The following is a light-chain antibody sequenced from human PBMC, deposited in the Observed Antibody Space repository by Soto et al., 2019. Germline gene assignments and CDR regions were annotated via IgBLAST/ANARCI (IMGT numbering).Light chain of an antibody. J-gene: IGKJ2*01. CDR2: WAS. CDR1: QSVLYSSNNKNY. V-gene: IGKV4-1*01. Sequence: DIVMTQSPDSLAVSLGERATINCKSSQSVLYSSNNKNYLAWYQQKTGQPPKLIIYWASTRESGVPDRFSGSGSGTDFTLTISSLQAEDVAVYYCQQYYSPPTTFGQGTKLEIK. CDR3: QQYYSPPTT.